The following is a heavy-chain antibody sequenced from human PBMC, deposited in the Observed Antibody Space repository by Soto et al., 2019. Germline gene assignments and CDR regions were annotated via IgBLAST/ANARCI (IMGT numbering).Heavy chain of an antibody. CDR3: AKSAGVYCSGGSCYPGGYYYYGMDV. J-gene: IGHJ6*02. Sequence: EVQLLESGGGLVQPGGSLRLSCAASGFTFSSYAMSWVRQAPGKGLEWVSAISGSGGSTYYADSVKGRFTISRDNSKNTLYLQMNSLRAEDTAVYYCAKSAGVYCSGGSCYPGGYYYYGMDVCGQGTTVTVSS. CDR1: GFTFSSYA. V-gene: IGHV3-23*01. CDR2: ISGSGGST. D-gene: IGHD2-15*01.